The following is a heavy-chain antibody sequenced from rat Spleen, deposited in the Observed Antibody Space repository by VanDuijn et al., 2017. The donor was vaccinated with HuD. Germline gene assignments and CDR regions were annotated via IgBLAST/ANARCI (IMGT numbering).Heavy chain of an antibody. CDR3: TRDHMMVVIRD. V-gene: IGHV2S12*01. D-gene: IGHD1-12*02. CDR2: ISSGGDT. Sequence: QVQLKESGPGLVQPSQTLSLTCTVSGFSLSSNGVSWVRQPPGKGLEWIAAISSGGDTYYNSALKSRLSISRDTSKSQVFLKMNSLQTDDTGTYYCTRDHMMVVIRDWGQGVMVTVSS. CDR1: GFSLSSNG. J-gene: IGHJ2*01.